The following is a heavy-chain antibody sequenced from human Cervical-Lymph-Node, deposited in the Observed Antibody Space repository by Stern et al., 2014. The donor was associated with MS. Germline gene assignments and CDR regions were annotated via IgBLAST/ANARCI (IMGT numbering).Heavy chain of an antibody. V-gene: IGHV1-69*01. CDR1: GGTFSSYA. J-gene: IGHJ4*02. D-gene: IGHD1-26*01. Sequence: DQLVESGAEVKKPGSSVKVSCKASGGTFSSYAISWVRQAPGQGLEWMGGIIPIFGTANYAQKFQGRVTITADESTSTAYMELSSLRSEDTAVYYCARNSQWELLLGYFDYWGQGTLVTVSS. CDR2: IIPIFGTA. CDR3: ARNSQWELLLGYFDY.